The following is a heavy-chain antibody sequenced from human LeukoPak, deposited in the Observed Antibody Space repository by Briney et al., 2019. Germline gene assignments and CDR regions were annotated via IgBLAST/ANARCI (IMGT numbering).Heavy chain of an antibody. CDR1: GFTFSSYA. Sequence: GGSLRLSCAASGFTFSSYAMHWVRQAPGKGLEWVAVISYDGSNKYYADAVKGRFTISRDNSKNTLYLQMNSLRAEDTAVYYCASNVDTAMGQKYYSYSMDVWGKGTTVTVSS. V-gene: IGHV3-30*04. J-gene: IGHJ6*03. CDR2: ISYDGSNK. CDR3: ASNVDTAMGQKYYSYSMDV. D-gene: IGHD5-18*01.